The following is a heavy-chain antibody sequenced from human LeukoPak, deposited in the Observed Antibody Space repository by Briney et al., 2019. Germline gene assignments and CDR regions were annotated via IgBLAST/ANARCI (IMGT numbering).Heavy chain of an antibody. CDR3: ARGHLVVPV. D-gene: IGHD2-2*01. CDR2: IYYSGST. CDR1: GGSISSGDYY. J-gene: IGHJ4*02. V-gene: IGHV4-61*08. Sequence: PSETLSLTCTVSGGSISSGDYYWSWIRQPPGKGLEWIGYIYYSGSTNYNPSLKSRVTISVDTSKNQFSLKLSSATAADTAVYYCARGHLVVPVWGQGTLVTVSS.